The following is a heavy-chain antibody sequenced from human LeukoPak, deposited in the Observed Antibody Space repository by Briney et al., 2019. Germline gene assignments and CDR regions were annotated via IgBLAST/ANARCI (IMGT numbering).Heavy chain of an antibody. V-gene: IGHV1-24*01. J-gene: IGHJ5*02. Sequence: ASVKVSCKVSGYTLTELSMHWVRQAPGKGLEWMGGFDPEDGETIYAQKFQGRVTMTEDTSTDTAYVELSSLRSEDTAVYYCARGDGYYDSSGYWFDPWGQGTLVTVSS. D-gene: IGHD3-22*01. CDR1: GYTLTELS. CDR3: ARGDGYYDSSGYWFDP. CDR2: FDPEDGET.